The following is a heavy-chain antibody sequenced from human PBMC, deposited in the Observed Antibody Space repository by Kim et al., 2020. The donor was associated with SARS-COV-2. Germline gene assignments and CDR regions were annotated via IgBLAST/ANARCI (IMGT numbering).Heavy chain of an antibody. CDR2: IYYNGNK. Sequence: SETLSLTCTVSGGSITSSSYYWAWIRQPPGKGRECIGNIYYNGNKYYNPSRRSRVTIAVDTSKNEVALKLTPVTAADTAVYYCARHVRNWYFDLWGRGAL. J-gene: IGHJ2*01. CDR3: ARHVRNWYFDL. CDR1: GGSITSSSYY. V-gene: IGHV4-39*01.